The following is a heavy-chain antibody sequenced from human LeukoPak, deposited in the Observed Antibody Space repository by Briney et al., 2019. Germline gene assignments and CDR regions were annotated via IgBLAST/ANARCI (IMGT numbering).Heavy chain of an antibody. J-gene: IGHJ4*02. CDR1: RFIFGNYA. V-gene: IGHV3-23*01. CDR3: PKEGYGSTWNADFDY. Sequence: PGGSLRLSCAASRFIFGNYAVSWVRQAPGKGLEWVSAISGSGVITYYADSVKGRFTISRDNSKNTLYLQMNSLRAEDTAVYYCPKEGYGSTWNADFDYWGQGTLVIVSS. CDR2: ISGSGVIT. D-gene: IGHD6-13*01.